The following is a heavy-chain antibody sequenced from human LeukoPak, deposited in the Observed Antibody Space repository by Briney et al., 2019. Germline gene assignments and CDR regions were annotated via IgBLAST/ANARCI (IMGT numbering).Heavy chain of an antibody. CDR1: GFTFSSYG. Sequence: PGRPLRLSCAASGFTFSSYGIQWVRQAPGKGLKWVSTITTGDGNTYYADSVKGRFTVSRDDSKNTLYLQMNSLRAEDTAVYYCAKDGGLWVSAHWGDSWGRGTLVTVSS. V-gene: IGHV3-23*01. CDR3: AKDGGLWVSAHWGDS. CDR2: ITTGDGNT. D-gene: IGHD7-27*01. J-gene: IGHJ4*02.